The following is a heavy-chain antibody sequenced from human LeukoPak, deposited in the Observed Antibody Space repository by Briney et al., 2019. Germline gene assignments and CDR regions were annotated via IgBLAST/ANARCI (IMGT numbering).Heavy chain of an antibody. CDR2: IFWDDNQ. V-gene: IGHV2-5*02. D-gene: IGHD3-10*01. CDR1: GFSLSSNGVG. J-gene: IGHJ4*02. CDR3: ARTSYGSESKSYDY. Sequence: ESGPTLVNPTQTLTLTCSFSGFSLSSNGVGVGWIRQPPGKALEWLAFIFWDDNQHYNPSLKTRLTITKDTSKNQVVLTMTNMDPVDTATYYCARTSYGSESKSYDYWGQGTLVTVSS.